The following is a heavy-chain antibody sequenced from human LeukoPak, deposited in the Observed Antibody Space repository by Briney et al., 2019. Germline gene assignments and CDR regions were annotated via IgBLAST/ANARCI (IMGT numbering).Heavy chain of an antibody. J-gene: IGHJ4*02. V-gene: IGHV1-46*01. CDR3: ARDPEGRWLQLGYFDY. Sequence: ASVKVSCKASGYTFTSYYMHWVRQAPGQGLEWMGIINPSGGSTSYAQKFQGRVTMTRDMSTSTVYMELSSLRSEDTAVYYCARDPEGRWLQLGYFDYWGQGTLVTDSS. D-gene: IGHD5-24*01. CDR2: INPSGGST. CDR1: GYTFTSYY.